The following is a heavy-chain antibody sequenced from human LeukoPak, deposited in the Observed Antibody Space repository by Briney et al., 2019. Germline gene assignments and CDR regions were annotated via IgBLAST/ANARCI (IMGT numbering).Heavy chain of an antibody. CDR1: GFTFSSYS. V-gene: IGHV3-21*01. CDR3: ARDYDFWSGYYPDDI. J-gene: IGHJ3*02. CDR2: ISSSSSYI. D-gene: IGHD3-3*01. Sequence: GGSLRLSYAASGFTFSSYSMNWVRQAPGKGLEWVSSISSSSSYIYYADSVKGRFTISRDNAKNSLYLQMNSLRAEDTAVYYCARDYDFWSGYYPDDIWGQGTMVTVSS.